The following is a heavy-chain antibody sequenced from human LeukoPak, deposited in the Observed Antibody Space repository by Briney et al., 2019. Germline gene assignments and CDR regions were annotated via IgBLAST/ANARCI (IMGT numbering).Heavy chain of an antibody. Sequence: ASVKVSCKASGYTFTSYDINWVRQATGQGLEWMGWMNPNSGNTGYAQKFQGRVTMTRNTSISTAYMELSSLRSEDTAVYYCAISLSSRGAFDIWGLGTMVTVSS. CDR1: GYTFTSYD. CDR2: MNPNSGNT. J-gene: IGHJ3*02. D-gene: IGHD6-19*01. V-gene: IGHV1-8*01. CDR3: AISLSSRGAFDI.